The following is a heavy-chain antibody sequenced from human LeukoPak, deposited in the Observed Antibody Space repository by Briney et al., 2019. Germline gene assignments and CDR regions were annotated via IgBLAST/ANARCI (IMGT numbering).Heavy chain of an antibody. CDR3: ARSAFLVTAPGLYYFDY. V-gene: IGHV4-4*07. Sequence: SETLSLTCTVSGGSISSYYWGWIRQPAGKGLEWIGHIYNSGSTNYNPSLKGRVTMSVATSKNQFSLHLSSVTAADTAVYYCARSAFLVTAPGLYYFDYWGQGTLVAASS. CDR2: IYNSGST. J-gene: IGHJ4*02. D-gene: IGHD6-13*01. CDR1: GGSISSYY.